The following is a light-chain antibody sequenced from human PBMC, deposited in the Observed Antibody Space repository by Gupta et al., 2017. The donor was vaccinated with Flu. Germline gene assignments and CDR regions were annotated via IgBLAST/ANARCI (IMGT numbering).Light chain of an antibody. Sequence: TGDRVTITCRASQGISSYLAWYQQKPGKAPKLLIYAASTVQSGVPSRFSGSGSGTDFTLTISCLQSEDFATYYCQQYYSYPTTFGQGTKVEIK. CDR2: AAS. CDR3: QQYYSYPTT. CDR1: QGISSY. J-gene: IGKJ1*01. V-gene: IGKV1-8*01.